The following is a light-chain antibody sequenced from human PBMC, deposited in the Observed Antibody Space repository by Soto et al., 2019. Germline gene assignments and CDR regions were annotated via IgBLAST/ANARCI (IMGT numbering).Light chain of an antibody. CDR2: GAS. CDR3: QQYGSSPLT. Sequence: IVLTQSPGTLSLSPGERATLSCRASQSVSNYLAWYQQRPGQAPRLLIYGASTRASGIPDRFSGSGSGTDFTLTISRLEPEDFAVYYCQQYGSSPLTFGGGTKVEIK. CDR1: QSVSNY. V-gene: IGKV3-20*01. J-gene: IGKJ4*01.